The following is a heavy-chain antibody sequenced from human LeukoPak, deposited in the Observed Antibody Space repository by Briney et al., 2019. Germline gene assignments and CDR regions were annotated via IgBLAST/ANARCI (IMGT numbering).Heavy chain of an antibody. V-gene: IGHV1-69*06. J-gene: IGHJ4*02. CDR2: IIPIFVTP. Sequence: GASVKVSCKASGGTFSSYTISWVRQAPGQGLEWLGAIIPIFVTPNYAQNFQGRITVTADKSTSTAYMELSSLRSEDTAVYNCARVGGDYYSSGSYTYTIDDWGEASLVTV. CDR1: GGTFSSYT. D-gene: IGHD3-10*01. CDR3: ARVGGDYYSSGSYTYTIDD.